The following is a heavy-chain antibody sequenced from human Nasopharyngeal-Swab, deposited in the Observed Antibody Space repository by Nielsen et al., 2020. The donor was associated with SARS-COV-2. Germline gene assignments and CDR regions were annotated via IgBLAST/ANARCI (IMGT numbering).Heavy chain of an antibody. CDR3: ARDVTGYLQCDS. Sequence: SETLSLTCTVSGYSIRSDSYWGWIRQPPGKGLEWIGYMSHSGTTYYNPSLKSRVTITRDTSKNQLSLTLTSVTAADTGVYYCARDVTGYLQCDSWGRGSLVTVSS. J-gene: IGHJ4*02. V-gene: IGHV4-38-2*02. D-gene: IGHD3-9*01. CDR2: MSHSGTT. CDR1: GYSIRSDSY.